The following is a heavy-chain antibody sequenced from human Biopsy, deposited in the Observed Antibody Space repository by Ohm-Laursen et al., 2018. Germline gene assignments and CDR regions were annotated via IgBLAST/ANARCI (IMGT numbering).Heavy chain of an antibody. V-gene: IGHV4-4*09. CDR1: GVSITAYY. J-gene: IGHJ6*02. CDR3: ARMDCSGGSCHYYSYGMDV. D-gene: IGHD2-15*01. Sequence: GTLSLTCTVSGVSITAYYWSWIRQPPGKGLECIGNIHHSGSTNYNPSLKSRLTISVDTSKNQFSLKLSSVTAADTAVYHWARMDCSGGSCHYYSYGMDVWGQGTTVTVSS. CDR2: IHHSGST.